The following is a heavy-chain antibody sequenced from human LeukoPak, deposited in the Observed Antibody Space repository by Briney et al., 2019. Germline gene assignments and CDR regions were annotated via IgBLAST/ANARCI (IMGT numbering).Heavy chain of an antibody. CDR1: GFTFSNAW. CDR3: STVGLSGYFDSRGYYYFDY. V-gene: IGHV3-15*01. J-gene: IGHJ4*02. CDR2: IKSETHGGTT. D-gene: IGHD3-22*01. Sequence: GGSLRLSCAASGFTFSNAWMSWVRQAPGKGQEWVARIKSETHGGTTDYAAPVKGRFTVSRDDSENTLYLQMNSLGTEDTAVYYCSTVGLSGYFDSRGYYYFDYWGQGTLVTVSS.